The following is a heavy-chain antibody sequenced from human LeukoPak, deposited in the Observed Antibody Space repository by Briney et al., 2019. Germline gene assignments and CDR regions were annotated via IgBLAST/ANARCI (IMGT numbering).Heavy chain of an antibody. Sequence: GASVKVSCKASGYTFTSYYMHWVRQAPGQGLEWMGIINPSGGSTSYAQKFQGRVTMTRDTSTSTVYMELSSLRSEDTAVYYCARDTYCSGDSCPNDAFDIWGQGTMVTVSS. CDR2: INPSGGST. J-gene: IGHJ3*02. V-gene: IGHV1-46*01. CDR1: GYTFTSYY. D-gene: IGHD2-15*01. CDR3: ARDTYCSGDSCPNDAFDI.